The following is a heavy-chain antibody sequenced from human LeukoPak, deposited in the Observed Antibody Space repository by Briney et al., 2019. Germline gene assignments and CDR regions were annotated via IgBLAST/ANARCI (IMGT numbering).Heavy chain of an antibody. Sequence: GGPLRLFCAASGFTFCSYGMIGVPDAPGGGVECVLAICGWEDSTYYADSVNGRLTISIDKSKNTLYLQMNSLRAEDTAVYYCAKEGYDYVWGRINNWSDPWGQGTLVTVSS. CDR2: ICGWEDST. CDR3: AKEGYDYVWGRINNWSDP. D-gene: IGHD3-16*01. J-gene: IGHJ5*02. V-gene: IGHV3-23*01. CDR1: GFTFCSYG.